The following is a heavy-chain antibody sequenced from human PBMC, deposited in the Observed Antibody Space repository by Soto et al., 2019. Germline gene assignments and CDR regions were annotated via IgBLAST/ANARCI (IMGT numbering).Heavy chain of an antibody. J-gene: IGHJ6*02. D-gene: IGHD1-26*01. V-gene: IGHV3-23*01. CDR2: ISGSGGNA. CDR1: GFTFSSYA. Sequence: EVPLLESGGGLVQPGGSLRLSCAASGFTFSSYAMSWVRQAPGKGLEWVSTISGSGGNAYYEDSVKGRFSISRDNSKNTLRLQMNSLRADDTAVYYCAKDGASGSYPPYYYFGMDVWCQGTTVTVSS. CDR3: AKDGASGSYPPYYYFGMDV.